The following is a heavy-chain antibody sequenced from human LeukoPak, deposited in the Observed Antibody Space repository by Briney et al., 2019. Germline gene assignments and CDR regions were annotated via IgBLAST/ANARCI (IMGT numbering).Heavy chain of an antibody. Sequence: GGSLRLSCAVSGITLSNYGMGWVRQAPGRGLVWVAGTSGSGGGTNYADSVKGRFTISRDSPKNTLYLQMNRLRAEDTAVYFCAKRGVVIRVILVGFHKEAYYFDSWGQGALVTVSS. CDR3: AKRGVVIRVILVGFHKEAYYFDS. J-gene: IGHJ4*02. CDR2: TSGSGGGT. CDR1: GITLSNYG. D-gene: IGHD3-22*01. V-gene: IGHV3-23*01.